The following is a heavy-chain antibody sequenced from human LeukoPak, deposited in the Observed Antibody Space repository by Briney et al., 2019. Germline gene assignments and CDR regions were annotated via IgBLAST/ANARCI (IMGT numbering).Heavy chain of an antibody. CDR2: MNQDGSAK. D-gene: IGHD3-22*01. Sequence: GRPLRLSCTASGFTFSSYVMHWVRQAPGKGLEWVANMNQDGSAKYYVDSVKGRFTISRDNAKNSLYLQMNSLRAEDTAVYYCATDSDRRSDYWGQGTLVTVSS. CDR1: GFTFSSYV. V-gene: IGHV3-7*05. CDR3: ATDSDRRSDY. J-gene: IGHJ4*02.